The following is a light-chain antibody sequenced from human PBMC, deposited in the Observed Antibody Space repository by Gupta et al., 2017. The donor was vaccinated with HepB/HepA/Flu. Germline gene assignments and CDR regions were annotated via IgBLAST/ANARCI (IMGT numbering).Light chain of an antibody. CDR3: SSYAGSDAFYV. CDR1: SSDVGNYNL. CDR2: EVN. Sequence: QSALAQPASVSGSPGQSITISCTGTSSDVGNYNLVSWYQQHPGKAPKLIIFEVNKRPSGVSNHFSGSESGNTASLTISGLQAEDEADYYCSSYAGSDAFYVFGNGTKVTV. J-gene: IGLJ1*01. V-gene: IGLV2-23*02.